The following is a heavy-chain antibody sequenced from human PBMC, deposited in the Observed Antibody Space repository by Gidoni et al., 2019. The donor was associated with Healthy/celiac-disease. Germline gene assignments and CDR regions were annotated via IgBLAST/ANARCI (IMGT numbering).Heavy chain of an antibody. V-gene: IGHV4-39*01. J-gene: IGHJ4*02. Sequence: QLQLQESGPGLVKPSETLSLTCTVSGGSIRRRSYYWGWIRQPPGKGLEWIGSIYYSGSTYYNTSLKSRVTRSVDTSKNQFSLKLSAGTAADTAVYYCARSYSSGWYRIEFDYWGQGTLVTVSS. CDR3: ARSYSSGWYRIEFDY. D-gene: IGHD6-19*01. CDR2: IYYSGST. CDR1: GGSIRRRSYY.